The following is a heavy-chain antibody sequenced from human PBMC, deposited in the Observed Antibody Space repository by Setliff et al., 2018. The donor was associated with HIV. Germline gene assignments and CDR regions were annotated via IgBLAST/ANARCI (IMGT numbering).Heavy chain of an antibody. J-gene: IGHJ4*02. CDR1: GCSISSGNYY. D-gene: IGHD3-16*02. CDR3: ARRKSGSSYRFFNY. CDR2: IYTSGSA. V-gene: IGHV4-61*02. Sequence: PSETLSLTCTVSGCSISSGNYYWSWIRQAAGKGLEWIGRIYTSGSANYNPSLKSRVTISVDTSNNQFSLNLTSVTAADTAVYYCARRKSGSSYRFFNYWGLGSLVTVSS.